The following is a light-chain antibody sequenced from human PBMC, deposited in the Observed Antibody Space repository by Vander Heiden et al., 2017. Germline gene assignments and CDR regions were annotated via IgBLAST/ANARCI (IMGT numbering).Light chain of an antibody. V-gene: IGLV2-11*01. CDR3: CSYAGSYTFGV. CDR2: DVS. J-gene: IGLJ2*01. Sequence: QSALTQPRSVSGSPGQSVTISCTGTSSDVGGYNYVSWYQQHPGTAPKLMIYDVSKRPSGVPDRFSGSKSGNTASLTISGLQAEDEADYYCCSYAGSYTFGVFGGGTKLTVL. CDR1: SSDVGGYNY.